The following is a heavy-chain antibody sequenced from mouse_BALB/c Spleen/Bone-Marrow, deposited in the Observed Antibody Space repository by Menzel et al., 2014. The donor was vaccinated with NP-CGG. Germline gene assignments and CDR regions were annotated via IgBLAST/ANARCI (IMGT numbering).Heavy chain of an antibody. V-gene: IGHV1S56*01. J-gene: IGHJ3*01. D-gene: IGHD3-2*01. CDR2: IYPGDGST. Sequence: QVQLKESGPELVKPGALVKISCKASGYTFTSYDINWVKQRPGQGLEWIGWIYPGDGSTKYNEKFKGEATLTGDKSSSTAYMQLSSLTSENSAVYFCARSGDSSGYGFAYWGQGTLVTVSA. CDR1: GYTFTSYD. CDR3: ARSGDSSGYGFAY.